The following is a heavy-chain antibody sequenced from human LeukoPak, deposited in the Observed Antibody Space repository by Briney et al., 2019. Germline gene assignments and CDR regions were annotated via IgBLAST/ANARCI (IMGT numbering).Heavy chain of an antibody. V-gene: IGHV4-34*01. Sequence: SETLSLTCAVYGGSFSGYYWSWIRQPPGKGLEWIGEINHSGSTNYNPSLKSRVTISVDTSKNQFSLKLSSVTAADTAVYYCARGKPRRYGDYARVNDYWGQGTLATVSS. D-gene: IGHD4-17*01. CDR2: INHSGST. CDR1: GGSFSGYY. CDR3: ARGKPRRYGDYARVNDY. J-gene: IGHJ4*02.